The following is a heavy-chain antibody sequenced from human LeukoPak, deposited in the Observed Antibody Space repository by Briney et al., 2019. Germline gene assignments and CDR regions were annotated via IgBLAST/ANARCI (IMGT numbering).Heavy chain of an antibody. Sequence: SETLSLTCAVYGGSFSGYYWSWIRQPPGKGLEWIGEINHSGSTNYNPTLKSRVTISVDTSKNQFSLKLSSVTAADTAVYYWASRIRRWFDPWGQETLVTVSS. CDR3: ASRIRRWFDP. J-gene: IGHJ5*02. CDR1: GGSFSGYY. CDR2: INHSGST. V-gene: IGHV4-34*01.